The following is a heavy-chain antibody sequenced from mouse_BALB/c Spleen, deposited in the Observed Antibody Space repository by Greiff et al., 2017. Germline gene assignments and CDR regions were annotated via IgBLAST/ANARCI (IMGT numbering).Heavy chain of an antibody. V-gene: IGHV5-6-5*01. CDR2: ISSGGST. Sequence: EVKLMESGGGLVKPGGSLKLSCAASGFTFSSYAMSWVRQTPEKRLEWVASISSGGSTYNPDSMKGRFTISRDNARNILYMQMSSLRSEDTAMYYCAREGGMITSQPFDYWGQGTTLTVSA. J-gene: IGHJ2*01. CDR3: AREGGMITSQPFDY. CDR1: GFTFSSYA. D-gene: IGHD2-4*01.